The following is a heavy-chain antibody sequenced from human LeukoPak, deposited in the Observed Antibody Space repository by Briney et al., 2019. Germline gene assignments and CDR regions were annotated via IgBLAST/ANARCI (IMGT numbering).Heavy chain of an antibody. D-gene: IGHD3-16*01. CDR2: IYYSGST. CDR1: GGSISSGGYY. V-gene: IGHV4-31*03. J-gene: IGHJ4*02. Sequence: PSENLSLTCTVSGGSISSGGYYWSWIRQHPGKGLEWIGYIYYSGSTYYNPSFKSRVTISVDTSKNLFSLKLSSVTAADTAVYYCARGDSSHYYFDYWGQGTLVTVSS. CDR3: ARGDSSHYYFDY.